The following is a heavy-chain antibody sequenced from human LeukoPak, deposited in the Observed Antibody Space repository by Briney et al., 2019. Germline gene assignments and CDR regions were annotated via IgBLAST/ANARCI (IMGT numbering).Heavy chain of an antibody. V-gene: IGHV4-59*01. CDR3: ARDRYDILTGFRFDY. CDR1: GGSISSYY. J-gene: IGHJ4*02. CDR2: IYYSGST. D-gene: IGHD3-9*01. Sequence: PSETLSLTCTVSGGSISSYYWSWIRQPPGKGLEWIGYIYYSGSTNYNPSLKSRVTISVDTSKNQFSLKLSSVTAADTAVYYCARDRYDILTGFRFDYWGQGTLVTVSS.